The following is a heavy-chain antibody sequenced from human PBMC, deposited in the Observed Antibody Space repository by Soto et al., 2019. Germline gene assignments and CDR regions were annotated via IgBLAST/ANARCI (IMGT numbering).Heavy chain of an antibody. CDR2: IYYSGST. V-gene: IGHV4-39*01. CDR3: ARSGDYYYHYGLDV. J-gene: IGHJ6*02. CDR1: GGSISSSSYY. Sequence: SETLSLTCTVSGGSISSSSYYWVWIRQAPGKGLEWIGSIYYSGSTYYNPSLKSRVTVSVDTSKNQFSLKLSSVTAADTAVYYLARSGDYYYHYGLDVWGQGTTVPVSS. D-gene: IGHD3-10*01.